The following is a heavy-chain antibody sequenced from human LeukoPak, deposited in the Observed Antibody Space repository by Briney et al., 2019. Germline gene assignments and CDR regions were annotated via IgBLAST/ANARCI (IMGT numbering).Heavy chain of an antibody. CDR1: GFTFSSYG. V-gene: IGHV3-7*01. Sequence: PGGSLRLSCAASGFTFSSYGMHWVRQAPGKGLEWVANIKRDGSEEYYVDSVKGRFTISRDNAKNSLYLQMNSLRAEDTAVYYCARAPREWLLGYYFDYWGQGTLVTVSS. D-gene: IGHD3-3*01. CDR3: ARAPREWLLGYYFDY. J-gene: IGHJ4*02. CDR2: IKRDGSEE.